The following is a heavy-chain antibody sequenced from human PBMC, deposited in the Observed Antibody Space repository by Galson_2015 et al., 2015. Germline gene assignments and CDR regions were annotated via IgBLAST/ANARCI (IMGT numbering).Heavy chain of an antibody. CDR3: ARDRAGREINHMDV. CDR2: TYYRSKWYY. J-gene: IGHJ6*03. CDR1: GDSVSSNSAA. Sequence: AISGDSVSSNSAAWNWIRQSPSRGLEWLGRTYYRSKWYYNYAVSVKSRITVNPDTSKNQFTLQLNSVTPEDTAVYYCARDRAGREINHMDVWGKGTTVTVSS. V-gene: IGHV6-1*01. D-gene: IGHD5-24*01.